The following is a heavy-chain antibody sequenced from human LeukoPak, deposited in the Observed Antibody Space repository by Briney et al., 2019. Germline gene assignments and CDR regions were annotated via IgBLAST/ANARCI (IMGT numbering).Heavy chain of an antibody. J-gene: IGHJ3*02. Sequence: ASVKVSCKASGYTFTYRYLHWVRQAPGQALEWMGWITSFNGNTNYAQKFQDRVTITRDRSMSTAYMELSSLRSEDTAMYYCASCSGGSCYDAFDIWGQGTMVTVSS. D-gene: IGHD2-15*01. V-gene: IGHV1-45*02. CDR2: ITSFNGNT. CDR1: GYTFTYRY. CDR3: ASCSGGSCYDAFDI.